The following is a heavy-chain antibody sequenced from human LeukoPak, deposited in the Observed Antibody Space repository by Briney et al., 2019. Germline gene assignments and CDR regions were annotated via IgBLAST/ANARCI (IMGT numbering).Heavy chain of an antibody. V-gene: IGHV3-30*02. CDR3: ARMGWLQLGGAFDI. Sequence: GGSLRLSCAASGFTFSSYGMHWVRQAPGKGLEWVAFIRYDGSNKYYADSVKGRFTISRDNSKNTLYLQMNSLRAEDTAVYYCARMGWLQLGGAFDIWGQGTMVTDSS. CDR2: IRYDGSNK. D-gene: IGHD5-24*01. J-gene: IGHJ3*02. CDR1: GFTFSSYG.